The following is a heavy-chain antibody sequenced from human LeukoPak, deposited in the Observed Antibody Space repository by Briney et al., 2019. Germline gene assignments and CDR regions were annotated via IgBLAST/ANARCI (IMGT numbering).Heavy chain of an antibody. CDR1: GFTVSSNY. J-gene: IGHJ4*02. Sequence: GGSLRLSCAAPGFTVSSNYMSWVRQAPGKGLEWVAVISYDGSNKYYADSVKGRFTISRDNSKNTLYLQMNSLRAEDTAVYYCSLRAGFDYWGQGTLVTVSS. CDR3: SLRAGFDY. CDR2: ISYDGSNK. V-gene: IGHV3-30*03. D-gene: IGHD4-17*01.